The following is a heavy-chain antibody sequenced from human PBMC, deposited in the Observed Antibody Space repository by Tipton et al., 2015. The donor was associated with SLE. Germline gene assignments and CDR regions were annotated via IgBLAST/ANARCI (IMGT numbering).Heavy chain of an antibody. CDR1: GYSFSNYW. CDR2: IYPGDSDT. D-gene: IGHD2/OR15-2a*01. J-gene: IGHJ4*02. CDR3: AKNEYLGRSWDYFDH. Sequence: QLVQSGAEVKESGESLRISCKGSGYSFSNYWIGWVRQVPGRGLEWMGSIYPGDSDTRYSPSTPGRVTISADKSITTAYLQWTSLKASDTAMYYCAKNEYLGRSWDYFDHWGQGTLVTVSS. V-gene: IGHV5-51*03.